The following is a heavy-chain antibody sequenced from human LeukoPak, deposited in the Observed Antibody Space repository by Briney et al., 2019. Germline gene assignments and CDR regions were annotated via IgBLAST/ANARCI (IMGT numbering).Heavy chain of an antibody. V-gene: IGHV1-18*01. J-gene: IGHJ4*02. CDR2: ISAYNGNK. D-gene: IGHD1-26*01. CDR1: GYTFTSYG. Sequence: EASVKVSCKASGYTFTSYGISWVRQAPGQGLEWMGWISAYNGNKNYAQKLQGRVTMTTDTSTSTAYMELRSLRSDGTAVYYCARVNIASGSYYASGYWGQGTLVTVSS. CDR3: ARVNIASGSYYASGY.